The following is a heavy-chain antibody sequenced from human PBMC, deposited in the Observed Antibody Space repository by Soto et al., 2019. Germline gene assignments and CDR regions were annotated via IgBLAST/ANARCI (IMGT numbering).Heavy chain of an antibody. CDR3: ARRWGGTFDY. CDR2: IYYSGST. V-gene: IGHV4-59*01. D-gene: IGHD2-21*01. CDR1: GGSISSYY. Sequence: QVQLQESGPGLVKPSETLSLTCTVSGGSISSYYWSWIRQPPGKGLEWIGYIYYSGSTNYNPSLXGXAXRXXDTSKTQSALKLSSVTAADTAVYYCARRWGGTFDYWGQGTLVTVSS. J-gene: IGHJ4*02.